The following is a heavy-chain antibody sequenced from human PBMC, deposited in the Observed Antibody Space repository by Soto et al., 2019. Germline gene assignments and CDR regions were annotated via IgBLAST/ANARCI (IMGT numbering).Heavy chain of an antibody. CDR2: IYYSGST. J-gene: IGHJ4*02. V-gene: IGHV4-30-4*01. CDR3: AREMATINPVDY. CDR1: GGSISSGDYY. Sequence: SETLSLTCTVSGGSISSGDYYWSWIRQPPGKGLEWIGYIYYSGSTYYNPSLKSRVTISVDTSKNQFSLKLSSVTAADTAVYYCAREMATINPVDYWGQGTLVTVSS. D-gene: IGHD5-12*01.